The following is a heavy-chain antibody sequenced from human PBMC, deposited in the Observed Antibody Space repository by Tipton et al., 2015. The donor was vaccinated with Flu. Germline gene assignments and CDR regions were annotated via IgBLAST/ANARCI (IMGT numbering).Heavy chain of an antibody. CDR2: ISHSGRT. D-gene: IGHD3-10*01. Sequence: GLVKPSETLSLTCVVSGYSISTGYYWGWIRQPPGKGLEWIGSISHSGRTYYKPSLKSRVTVSLDTSNNQFSLNLRFVTAADTAMYYCARSTYYYGSGTSDFWGQGALVTVTS. CDR3: ARSTYYYGSGTSDF. J-gene: IGHJ4*02. CDR1: GYSISTGYY. V-gene: IGHV4-38-2*01.